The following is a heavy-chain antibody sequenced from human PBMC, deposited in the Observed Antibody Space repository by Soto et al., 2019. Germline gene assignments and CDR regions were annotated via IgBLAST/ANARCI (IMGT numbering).Heavy chain of an antibody. Sequence: QVQLVQSGAEVKKPGSSVKVSCKASGGTFNTYAISWVRQAPGQGLEWMGGIIPIFGSANYAQGRVTITADESTSTAYMALSSLRSEDTAVYYCARDHYGSGSYYRTLDYWGQGTLVTVSS. D-gene: IGHD3-10*01. CDR2: IIPIFGSA. V-gene: IGHV1-69*01. J-gene: IGHJ4*02. CDR3: ARDHYGSGSYYRTLDY. CDR1: GGTFNTYA.